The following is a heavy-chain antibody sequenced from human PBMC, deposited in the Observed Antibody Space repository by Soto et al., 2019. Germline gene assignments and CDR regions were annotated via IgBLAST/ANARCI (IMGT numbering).Heavy chain of an antibody. Sequence: GSLRLSCAASGFTFSGSAMHWVRQASGKGLEWVGRIRSKANSYATAYAASVKGRFTISRDDSKNTAYLQMNSLKTEDTAVYYCTRQDYIWGSLKDYWGQGTLVTVSS. D-gene: IGHD3-16*01. CDR2: IRSKANSYAT. J-gene: IGHJ4*02. CDR1: GFTFSGSA. CDR3: TRQDYIWGSLKDY. V-gene: IGHV3-73*01.